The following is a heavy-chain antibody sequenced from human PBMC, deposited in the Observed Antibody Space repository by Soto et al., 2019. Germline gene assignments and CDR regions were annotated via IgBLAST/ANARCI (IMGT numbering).Heavy chain of an antibody. CDR3: ARDMVRGVISPYFDY. CDR1: GYTFTSYY. V-gene: IGHV1-46*01. CDR2: INPSGGST. Sequence: GASVKVSCKASGYTFTSYYMHWVRQAPGQGLEWMGIINPSGGSTSYAQKFQGRVTMTRDTSTSTVYMELSSLRSEDTAVYYCARDMVRGVISPYFDYWGQGTLVTVSS. D-gene: IGHD3-10*01. J-gene: IGHJ4*02.